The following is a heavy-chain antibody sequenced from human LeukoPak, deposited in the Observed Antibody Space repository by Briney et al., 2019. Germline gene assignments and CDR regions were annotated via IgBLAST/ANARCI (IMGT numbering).Heavy chain of an antibody. J-gene: IGHJ4*02. V-gene: IGHV3-30*02. Sequence: TGGSLRLSCAASGFTFSSYGMHWVRQAPGKGLEWVAFIRYDGSNKYYADSVKGRFTISRDNAKNSLYLQMNSLRAEDTAVYYCARDLGMTTVTTKVIGGQGTLVTVSS. D-gene: IGHD4-17*01. CDR3: ARDLGMTTVTTKVI. CDR2: IRYDGSNK. CDR1: GFTFSSYG.